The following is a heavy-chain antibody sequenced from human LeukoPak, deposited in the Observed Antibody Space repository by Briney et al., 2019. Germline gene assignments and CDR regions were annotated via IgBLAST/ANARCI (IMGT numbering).Heavy chain of an antibody. D-gene: IGHD6-19*01. CDR2: IYYSGST. CDR3: ASPHTRAGGWYYFGY. CDR1: GGSISSYY. V-gene: IGHV4-59*01. Sequence: SETLSLTCTVSGGSISSYYWSWIRQPPGKGLEWIGYIYYSGSTNYNPSLKSRVTISVDTSKNQFSLKLSSVTAADTAVYYCASPHTRAGGWYYFGYWGQGTLVTVSS. J-gene: IGHJ4*02.